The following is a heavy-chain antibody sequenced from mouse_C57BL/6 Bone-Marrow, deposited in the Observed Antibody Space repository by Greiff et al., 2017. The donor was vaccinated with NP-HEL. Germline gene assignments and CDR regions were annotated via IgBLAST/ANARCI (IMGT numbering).Heavy chain of an antibody. V-gene: IGHV7-3*01. Sequence: EVKLVESGGGLVQPGGSLSLSCAASGFTFTDYYMSWVRQPPGKALEWLGFIRNKANGYTTEYSASVKGRFTISRDNSQSILYLQMNALRAEDSATYYCARYYYSNYDYFDYGGQGTTLTVSS. CDR3: ARYYYSNYDYFDY. D-gene: IGHD2-5*01. CDR1: GFTFTDYY. J-gene: IGHJ2*01. CDR2: IRNKANGYTT.